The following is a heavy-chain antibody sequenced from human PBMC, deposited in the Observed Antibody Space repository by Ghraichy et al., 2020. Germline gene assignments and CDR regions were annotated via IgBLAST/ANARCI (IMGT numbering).Heavy chain of an antibody. V-gene: IGHV4-61*02. CDR3: AREGQYDFWSGYYIDY. Sequence: SETLSLTCTVSGGSISSGSYYWSWIRQPAGKGLEWIGRIYPSGSTNYNPSLKSRVTISVDTSKNQFSLKLSSVTAADTAVYYCAREGQYDFWSGYYIDYWGQGTLVTVSS. CDR2: IYPSGST. D-gene: IGHD3-3*01. J-gene: IGHJ4*02. CDR1: GGSISSGSYY.